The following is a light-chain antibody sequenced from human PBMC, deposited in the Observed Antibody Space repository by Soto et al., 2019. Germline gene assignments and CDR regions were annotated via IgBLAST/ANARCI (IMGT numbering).Light chain of an antibody. CDR3: SSYTSSIYV. J-gene: IGLJ1*01. CDR1: SSDVGGYSY. CDR2: DVS. Sequence: QSALTQPASVSGSPGQSITISCTGTSSDVGGYSYVSWYQQHPGKAPKLMIYDVSNRPSGVSNRFSGSKSGNTASLTISGLQAEDEADYYCSSYTSSIYVFGTGTKVTVL. V-gene: IGLV2-14*01.